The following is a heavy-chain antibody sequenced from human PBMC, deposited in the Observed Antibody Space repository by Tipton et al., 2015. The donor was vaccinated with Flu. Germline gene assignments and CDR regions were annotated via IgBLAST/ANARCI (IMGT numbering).Heavy chain of an antibody. CDR3: ASLTGDDY. CDR2: IGTSGDT. J-gene: IGHJ4*02. Sequence: SLRLSCEASGFTFSNYDMHWVRQTTGKGLQWVSGIGTSGDTYYPGPVKGRFTISRDNAKNSLYLQLNSLRAEDTAVYYCASLTGDDYWGQGDLVTVSS. D-gene: IGHD7-27*01. CDR1: GFTFSNYD. V-gene: IGHV3-13*01.